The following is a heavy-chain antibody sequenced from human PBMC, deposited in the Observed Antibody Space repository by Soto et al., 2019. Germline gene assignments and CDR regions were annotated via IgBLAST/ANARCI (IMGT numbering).Heavy chain of an antibody. CDR3: ARAAGVEQQLVGAFDY. V-gene: IGHV4-4*07. Sequence: PSETLSLTCTVSGGSISSYYWSWIRQPAGKGLEWIGRIYTSGSTNYNPSLKSRVTMPVDTSKNQFSLKLSSVTAADTAVYYCARAAGVEQQLVGAFDYWGQGTLVTVSS. CDR1: GGSISSYY. D-gene: IGHD6-13*01. CDR2: IYTSGST. J-gene: IGHJ4*02.